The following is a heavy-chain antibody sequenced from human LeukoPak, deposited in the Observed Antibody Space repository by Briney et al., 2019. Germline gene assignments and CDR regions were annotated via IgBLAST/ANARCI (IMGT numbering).Heavy chain of an antibody. V-gene: IGHV1-2*02. D-gene: IGHD4-23*01. J-gene: IGHJ5*02. CDR2: INPNSGGT. CDR3: ARDPMTTVVTPEHWFDP. CDR1: GYTFTGYY. Sequence: GASVKVSCKASGYTFTGYYMHWVRQAPGQGLERMGWINPNSGGTNYAQKFQGRVTMTRDTSISTAYMELSRLRSDDTAVYYCARDPMTTVVTPEHWFDPWGQGTLVTVSS.